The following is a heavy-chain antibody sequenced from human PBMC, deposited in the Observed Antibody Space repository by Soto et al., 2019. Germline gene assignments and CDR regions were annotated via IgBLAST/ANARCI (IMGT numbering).Heavy chain of an antibody. J-gene: IGHJ5*02. CDR2: IYHSGST. Sequence: QLQLQESGSGLVKPSQTLSLTCAVSGGSISSGGYSWSWIRQPPGKGLEWIGYIYHSGSTYYNPSLKSRVTLSVYRSNNQFSLKLSSVTAADTAVYYCAREGGYGSASYLDWFDPWGQGTLVTVSS. D-gene: IGHD3-10*01. CDR3: AREGGYGSASYLDWFDP. CDR1: GGSISSGGYS. V-gene: IGHV4-30-2*01.